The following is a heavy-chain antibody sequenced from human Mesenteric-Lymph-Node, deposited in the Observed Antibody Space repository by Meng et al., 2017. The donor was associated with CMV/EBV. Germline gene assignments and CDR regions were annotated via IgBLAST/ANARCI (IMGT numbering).Heavy chain of an antibody. CDR1: GFTFSSYA. V-gene: IGHV3-30-3*01. Sequence: SCATSGFTFSSYAMHWVRQAPGKGLEWVAVISYDGSNKYYADSVKGRFTISRDNSKNTLYLQMNSLRAEDTAVYYCARDLSGWYGNYWGQGTLVTVSS. D-gene: IGHD6-19*01. CDR2: ISYDGSNK. CDR3: ARDLSGWYGNY. J-gene: IGHJ4*02.